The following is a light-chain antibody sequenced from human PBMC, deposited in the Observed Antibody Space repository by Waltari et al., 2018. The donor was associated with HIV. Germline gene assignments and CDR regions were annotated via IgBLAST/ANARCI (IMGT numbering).Light chain of an antibody. CDR3: QSADSSDTLGV. CDR1: ALPEHY. V-gene: IGLV3-25*03. CDR2: KDK. Sequence: YELQQPPSVSVSPGQPANIITSADALPEHYAHWYQQRPGQAPVFVIYKDKERHSGIPERFSGSSSGTTATLTISGVLEEDEADYYCQSADSSDTLGVFGGGTKLTVL. J-gene: IGLJ3*02.